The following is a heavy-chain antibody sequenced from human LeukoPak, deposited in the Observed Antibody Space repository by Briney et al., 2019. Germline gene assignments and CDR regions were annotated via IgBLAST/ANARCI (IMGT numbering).Heavy chain of an antibody. CDR3: ATAGPISGRHNYFDS. CDR1: GGSITGSY. Sequence: KPSETLSLTCTASGGSITGSYWSWLRQPPGKGLEYIGYIYYSGSTNYNPSLKSRVTISVDTSKNQFSLKLTSVTAADTAVYYCATAGPISGRHNYFDSWGQGTLVTVSS. D-gene: IGHD3-10*01. J-gene: IGHJ4*02. CDR2: IYYSGST. V-gene: IGHV4-59*01.